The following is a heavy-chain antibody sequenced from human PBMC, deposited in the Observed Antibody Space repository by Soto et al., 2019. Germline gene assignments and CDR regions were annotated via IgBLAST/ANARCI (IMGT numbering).Heavy chain of an antibody. CDR1: GYTFTSYY. CDR3: AADGDFWSGHYTFDY. CDR2: INPSGGST. J-gene: IGHJ4*02. V-gene: IGHV1-46*01. D-gene: IGHD3-3*01. Sequence: ASVKVSCKASGYTFTSYYMHWVRQAPGQGLEWMGIINPSGGSTSYAQKFQGRVTMTRDTSTSTVYMELSSLRSEDTAVYYCAADGDFWSGHYTFDYWGQGALVTVSS.